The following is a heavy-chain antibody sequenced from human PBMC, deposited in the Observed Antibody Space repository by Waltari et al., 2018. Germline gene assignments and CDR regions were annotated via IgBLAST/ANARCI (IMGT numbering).Heavy chain of an antibody. D-gene: IGHD2-15*01. Sequence: QVQLQESGPGLVKPSETLSLTGTVSGGSMNSYYWSWIRQPPGEGLEWIGYMYFTGNTYYNPSLKSRVTISLDTSKKQFSLRLTSVTAADTALYFCARTPLGYCSGGNCYSGYYFDYWGQGTLVTVSS. V-gene: IGHV4-59*01. J-gene: IGHJ4*02. CDR3: ARTPLGYCSGGNCYSGYYFDY. CDR2: MYFTGNT. CDR1: GGSMNSYY.